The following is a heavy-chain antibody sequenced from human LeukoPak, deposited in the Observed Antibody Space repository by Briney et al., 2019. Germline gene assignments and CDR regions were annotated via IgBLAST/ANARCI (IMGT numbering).Heavy chain of an antibody. D-gene: IGHD2-21*02. CDR2: IDDGGNT. Sequence: SETLSLTCSVYGGSFSDYLWSWIRQSPGKGLEWIGEIDDGGNTNYNPSLMSRVIVSMEKSKKQFSLVMRSVAAADTAVYYCARFSRITWGDWGDAFDIWGQGTTVIVSS. CDR3: ARFSRITWGDWGDAFDI. CDR1: GGSFSDYL. V-gene: IGHV4-34*01. J-gene: IGHJ3*02.